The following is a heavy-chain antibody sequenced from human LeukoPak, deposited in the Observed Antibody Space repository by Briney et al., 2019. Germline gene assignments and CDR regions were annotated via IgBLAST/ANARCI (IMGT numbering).Heavy chain of an antibody. CDR1: GGSISNYY. J-gene: IGHJ4*02. CDR2: IHNSGST. V-gene: IGHV4-59*01. D-gene: IGHD1-1*01. Sequence: KPSETLSLTCTVSGGSISNYYWSWIRQTPGKGLEWIGYIHNSGSTKYNPSLKSPVSTSVDTSKNQFSLKVNSVTAADTAVYYCARGGGWGNWNDAVDYWGQGTLVTVSS. CDR3: ARGGGWGNWNDAVDY.